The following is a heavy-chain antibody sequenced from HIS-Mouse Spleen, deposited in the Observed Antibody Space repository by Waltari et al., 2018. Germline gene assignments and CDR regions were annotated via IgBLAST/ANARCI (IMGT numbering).Heavy chain of an antibody. CDR1: GGSISSSSYY. CDR2: IYYSGRT. V-gene: IGHV4-39*07. CDR3: AREIPYSSSWYDWYFDL. D-gene: IGHD6-13*01. Sequence: QLQLQESGPGLVKPSETLSLTCTVSGGSISSSSYYWGWIRQPPGKGLEGIGSIYYSGRTYYTPSLKSRVTISVDPSKNQFSLKLSSVTAADTAVYYCAREIPYSSSWYDWYFDLWGRGTLVTVSS. J-gene: IGHJ2*01.